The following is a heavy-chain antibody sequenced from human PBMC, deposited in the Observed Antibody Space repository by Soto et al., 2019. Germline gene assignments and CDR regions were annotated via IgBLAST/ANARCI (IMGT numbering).Heavy chain of an antibody. CDR3: AKRRGAGGHFDY. CDR2: VSIGGST. D-gene: IGHD2-15*01. V-gene: IGHV3-23*01. CDR1: GFTFSSYA. J-gene: IGHJ4*02. Sequence: DVQLLESGGGLVQPEGSLRLSCASSGFTFSSYAMGWVRQGPGKGLEWVAVVSIGGSTHYADSVRGRFTISRDNSKNTLSLQMNSLTAEDTAVYFCAKRRGAGGHFDYWGQGALVTVS.